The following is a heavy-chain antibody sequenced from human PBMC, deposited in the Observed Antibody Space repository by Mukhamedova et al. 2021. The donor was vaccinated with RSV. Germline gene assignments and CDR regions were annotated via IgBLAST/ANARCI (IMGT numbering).Heavy chain of an antibody. Sequence: VRQAPGQRLEWMGWINAGNGNTKYSQKFQGRVTITRDTSASTAYMELSSLRSEDTAVYYCARDARGSGWDENFDYWGQGTLVTVS. CDR3: ARDARGSGWDENFDY. V-gene: IGHV1-3*01. D-gene: IGHD6-19*01. CDR2: INAGNGNT. J-gene: IGHJ4*02.